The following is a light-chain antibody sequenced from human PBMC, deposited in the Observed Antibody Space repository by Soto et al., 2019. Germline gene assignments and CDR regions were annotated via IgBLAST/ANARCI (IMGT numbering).Light chain of an antibody. V-gene: IGKV3-11*01. J-gene: IGKJ4*01. CDR1: QSVSSY. CDR2: DAS. Sequence: EIVLTQSPATLSLSPGERATLSCMASQSVSSYLAWYQQKPGQAPRLLIYDASNRATGIPARFSGSGSGTDFTLTISSLEPEDFEVYYCQQRSNWPLTFGGGTKVEIK. CDR3: QQRSNWPLT.